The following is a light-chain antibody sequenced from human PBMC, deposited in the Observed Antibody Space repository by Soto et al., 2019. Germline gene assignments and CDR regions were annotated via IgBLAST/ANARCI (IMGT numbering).Light chain of an antibody. CDR2: EVS. J-gene: IGLJ1*01. CDR3: SSYAGSSNV. CDR1: SSDVGGYNY. V-gene: IGLV2-14*01. Sequence: QSALTQPASVSGSPGQSITISCTGTSSDVGGYNYVSWYQHHPGKAPKLMIYEVSYRPSGVSNRFSGSKSGNTASLTISGLQAEDEADNYCSSYAGSSNVFGTGTKLTVL.